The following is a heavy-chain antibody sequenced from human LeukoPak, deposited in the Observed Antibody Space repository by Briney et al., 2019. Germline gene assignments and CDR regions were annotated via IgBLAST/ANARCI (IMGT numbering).Heavy chain of an antibody. CDR3: ATLGEYYDSSGYYYN. Sequence: PSETLSLTCAVYGGSFSGYYWSWIRQPPGKGLEWIGEINHSGSTNYNPSLKSRVTISVDTSKNQFSLKLTSVTAADTAVYYCATLGEYYDSSGYYYNWGQGTLVIVSS. CDR1: GGSFSGYY. V-gene: IGHV4-34*01. D-gene: IGHD3-22*01. J-gene: IGHJ4*02. CDR2: INHSGST.